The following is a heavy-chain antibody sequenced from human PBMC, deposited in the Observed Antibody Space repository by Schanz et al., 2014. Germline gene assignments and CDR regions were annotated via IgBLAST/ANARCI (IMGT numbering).Heavy chain of an antibody. V-gene: IGHV1-8*01. J-gene: IGHJ3*02. D-gene: IGHD5-18*01. Sequence: QVQVVQSGAEVKKPGASVKVSCKASGYNITSNDVTWVRQATGQGLEWMGWMNPNSGNTGYAQKFQGRVTMTRNTSISTAYMELSSLRSDDTALYYCTRGGYSYALSAFDIWGQGTMVTVSS. CDR2: MNPNSGNT. CDR3: TRGGYSYALSAFDI. CDR1: GYNITSND.